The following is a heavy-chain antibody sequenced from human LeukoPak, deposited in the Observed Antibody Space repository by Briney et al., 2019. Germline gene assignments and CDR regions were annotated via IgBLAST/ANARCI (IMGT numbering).Heavy chain of an antibody. CDR1: GFTFSSYG. CDR3: AKDGVTTTWYYYYYMDV. Sequence: GGFLRLSCAASGFTFSSYGMSWVRQAPGKGLEWVSAISGSGGSAYYADSVKGRFTISRDNSKNTLYLQMNSLRAEDTAVYYCAKDGVTTTWYYYYYMDVWGKGTTVTVSS. V-gene: IGHV3-23*01. J-gene: IGHJ6*03. D-gene: IGHD4-17*01. CDR2: ISGSGGSA.